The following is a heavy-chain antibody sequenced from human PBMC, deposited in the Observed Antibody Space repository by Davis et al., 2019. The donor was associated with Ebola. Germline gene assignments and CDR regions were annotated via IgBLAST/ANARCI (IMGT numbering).Heavy chain of an antibody. Sequence: MPSETLSLTCTVSGGSISSSSYYWGWIRQPPGKGLEWIGYIYYSGSTNYNPSLKSRVTISVDTSKNQFSLKLSSVTAADTAVYYCARDSSSSSGYYYYYYGMDVWGKGTTVTVSS. V-gene: IGHV4-61*05. CDR1: GGSISSSSYY. CDR2: IYYSGST. J-gene: IGHJ6*04. CDR3: ARDSSSSSGYYYYYYGMDV. D-gene: IGHD2-2*01.